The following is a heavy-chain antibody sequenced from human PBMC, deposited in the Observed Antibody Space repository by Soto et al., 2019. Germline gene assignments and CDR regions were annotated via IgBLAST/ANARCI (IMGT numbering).Heavy chain of an antibody. CDR3: AKSLDIHYKNWFDP. CDR2: ISGSDSRT. CDR1: GFTFSSAA. J-gene: IGHJ5*02. Sequence: PGGSLRLSCAASGFTFSSAAMNWVRQAPGKGLEWVSIISGSDSRTYDADSVKGRFTISRDNSKNTLYLDMNSLRAEDTAVYYCAKSLDIHYKNWFDPWGQGTLVTVS. D-gene: IGHD4-4*01. V-gene: IGHV3-23*01.